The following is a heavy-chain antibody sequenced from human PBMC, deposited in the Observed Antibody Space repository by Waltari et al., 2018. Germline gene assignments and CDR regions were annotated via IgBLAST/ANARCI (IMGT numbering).Heavy chain of an antibody. J-gene: IGHJ6*02. CDR1: GGSFSAYH. V-gene: IGHV4-34*01. CDR2: INHSGSA. CDR3: ARGTGGSSTYYFAGMDV. D-gene: IGHD3-22*01. Sequence: QVQLQQWGAGLLKPSATLSLTCAVFGGSFSAYHWSWIRQSPGKGLKWIGEINHSGSAIYNPSLKSRVTISLDTSKRQVSLRLSSVTAAYTAVYFCARGTGGSSTYYFAGMDVWGQGTTVTVSS.